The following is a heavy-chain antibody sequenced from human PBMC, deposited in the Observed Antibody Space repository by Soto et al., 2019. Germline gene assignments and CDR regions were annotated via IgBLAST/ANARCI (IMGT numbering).Heavy chain of an antibody. Sequence: QVQLVQSGAEVKKTGSSVKVSCKASGGTFSSYAISWVRQAPGQGLEWMGGIIPIFGTANYAQKFQGRVTITADESTSTAYMELSSLRSEDTAVYYCARRGYSSSPSGQYFDYWGQGTLVTVSS. CDR1: GGTFSSYA. D-gene: IGHD6-6*01. J-gene: IGHJ4*02. CDR3: ARRGYSSSPSGQYFDY. CDR2: IIPIFGTA. V-gene: IGHV1-69*01.